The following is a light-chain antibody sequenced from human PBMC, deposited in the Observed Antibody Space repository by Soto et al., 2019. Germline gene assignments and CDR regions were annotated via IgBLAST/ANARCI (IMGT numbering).Light chain of an antibody. V-gene: IGKV3-20*01. CDR2: GAS. Sequence: IVLTHSPDTLSLSPWERATLSCRASQSFSSTYLAWYQQKPGQAPRLLIYGASSRATGIPDRFSGSGSGTDFTLTISRLEPEDFAVYYCQQYGGSPRKFGQGTKVDI. CDR1: QSFSSTY. CDR3: QQYGGSPRK. J-gene: IGKJ1*01.